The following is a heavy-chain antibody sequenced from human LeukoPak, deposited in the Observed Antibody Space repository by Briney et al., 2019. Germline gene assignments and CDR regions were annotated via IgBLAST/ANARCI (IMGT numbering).Heavy chain of an antibody. CDR1: GFTFSSYA. D-gene: IGHD3-22*01. V-gene: IGHV3-23*01. Sequence: GGSLRLSCAASGFTFSSYAMNWVRQAPGKGLEWVSAIGASGSNTYYADSVKGRFTISRDNAKNSLFLQMNSLRAEDTAVYYCARGEYYYDGGYWGQGTLVTVSS. CDR3: ARGEYYYDGGY. J-gene: IGHJ4*02. CDR2: IGASGSNT.